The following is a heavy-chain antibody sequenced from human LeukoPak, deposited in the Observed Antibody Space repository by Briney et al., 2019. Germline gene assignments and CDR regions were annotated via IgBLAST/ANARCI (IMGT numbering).Heavy chain of an antibody. V-gene: IGHV3-74*01. Sequence: PGGSLRLSCAASGFTFSSYWMHWVRQAPGKGLVWVSRINTDGSSTNYADSVKGRFTISRDNAKNTLYLQMNSLRAEGTAVYYCAREAKSVSDYMDVWGKGTTVTVSS. J-gene: IGHJ6*03. CDR3: AREAKSVSDYMDV. CDR1: GFTFSSYW. D-gene: IGHD2-8*01. CDR2: INTDGSST.